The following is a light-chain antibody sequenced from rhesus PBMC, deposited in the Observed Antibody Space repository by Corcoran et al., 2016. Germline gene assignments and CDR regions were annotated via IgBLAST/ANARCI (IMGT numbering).Light chain of an antibody. CDR3: QHYYRAPYS. V-gene: IGKV1-21*01. J-gene: IGKJ2*01. CDR2: EAS. CDR1: KGITND. Sequence: DIQMTQSPSSLSASVGDRVTITCRASKGITNDLAWYQQKPGETPKVLIYEASSLQSGIPSRFSGSGSGTVFTLTISSLQPEDFAIYYCQHYYRAPYSFGQGTRVEIK.